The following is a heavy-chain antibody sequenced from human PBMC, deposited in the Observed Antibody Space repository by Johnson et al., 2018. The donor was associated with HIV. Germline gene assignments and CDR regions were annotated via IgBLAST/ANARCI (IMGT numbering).Heavy chain of an antibody. CDR3: AKDGSDIVVVPASPDAFDV. V-gene: IGHV3-23*04. D-gene: IGHD2-2*01. Sequence: VQLVESGGGLVQPGGSLRLSCAASGFTFSSYAMSWVRQAPGQGLEWVAAISGSGGSTYYADSVKGRFTICSDNSKNTLNLQMNSLRAEDTSVYYCAKDGSDIVVVPASPDAFDVWGQGTMVTVSS. J-gene: IGHJ3*01. CDR2: ISGSGGST. CDR1: GFTFSSYA.